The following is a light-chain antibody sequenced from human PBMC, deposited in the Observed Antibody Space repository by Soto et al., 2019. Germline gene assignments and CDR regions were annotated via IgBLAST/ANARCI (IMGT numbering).Light chain of an antibody. Sequence: DIQMTQSPSSVSASVGDRVTISCRASQDISNWLAWYQQKPGKAPELLIYAASNLQRGVPSRFSGSGSGTEFALTISSLQPEDSATYFCQQTNSFPRTFGQGTKVEVE. CDR2: AAS. V-gene: IGKV1-12*01. J-gene: IGKJ1*01. CDR1: QDISNW. CDR3: QQTNSFPRT.